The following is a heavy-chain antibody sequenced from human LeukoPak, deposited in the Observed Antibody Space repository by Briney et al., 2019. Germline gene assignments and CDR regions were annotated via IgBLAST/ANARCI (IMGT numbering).Heavy chain of an antibody. CDR2: ISSSGSTI. CDR3: SRLRGYSYGYADY. Sequence: GGSLRLSCAASGFTFSSYSMNWVREAPGKGLEWVSYISSSGSTIDYADSVKGRFTISRDNAKNSLYLQMNSLRAEDTAVYYCSRLRGYSYGYADYWGQGTLVTVSS. CDR1: GFTFSSYS. D-gene: IGHD5-18*01. V-gene: IGHV3-48*04. J-gene: IGHJ4*02.